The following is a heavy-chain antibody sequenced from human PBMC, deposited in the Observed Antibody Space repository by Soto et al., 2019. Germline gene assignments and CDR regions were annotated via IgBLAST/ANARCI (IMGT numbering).Heavy chain of an antibody. CDR1: GYSFKNYA. J-gene: IGHJ4*02. D-gene: IGHD3-3*02. V-gene: IGHV1-3*01. CDR3: ARDDRTISGAVTLDY. CDR2: SNEGSGNT. Sequence: QVQLVQSGPEAKRPGASVRISCRTAGYSFKNYAIHWVRQAPGKKLEWMGWSNEGSGNTRYSQKFQGRMSIARDTSASTSYLDLRSLTSEDTAIYFCARDDRTISGAVTLDYWGPGTLVTVSS.